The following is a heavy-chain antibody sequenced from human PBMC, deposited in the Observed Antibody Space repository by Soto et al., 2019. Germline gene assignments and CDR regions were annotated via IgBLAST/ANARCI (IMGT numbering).Heavy chain of an antibody. CDR3: ARALVFQWEQLSR. J-gene: IGHJ4*02. V-gene: IGHV3-30*03. CDR1: GFTFSSHG. D-gene: IGHD1-26*01. Sequence: PGGSLRLSCAASGFTFSSHGMHWVRQAPGKGPEWVAVIGYDGNNKYYADSVKGRFTISRDNSKNKLYLQMNSLRADDTAVYYCARALVFQWEQLSRWGQGTLVTVSS. CDR2: IGYDGNNK.